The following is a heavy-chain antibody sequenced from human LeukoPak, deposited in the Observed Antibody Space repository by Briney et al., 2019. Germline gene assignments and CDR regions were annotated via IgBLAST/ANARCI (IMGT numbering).Heavy chain of an antibody. CDR2: IIPIFGTA. V-gene: IGHV1-69*06. CDR3: ARTRLQRNSYGYL. D-gene: IGHD5-18*01. CDR1: GGTFSSYA. J-gene: IGHJ5*02. Sequence: SVKVSCKASGGTFSSYAISWVRQAPGQGLEWMGGIIPIFGTANYAQKFQGRVTITADKSTSTAYMELSSPRTEDTAVYYCARTRLQRNSYGYLWGQGTLVTVSS.